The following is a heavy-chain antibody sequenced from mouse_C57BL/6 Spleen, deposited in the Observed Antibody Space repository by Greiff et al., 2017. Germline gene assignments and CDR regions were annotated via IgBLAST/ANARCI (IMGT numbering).Heavy chain of an antibody. CDR3: ARQRGITTVVATNYYAMDY. CDR1: GFTFSSYG. V-gene: IGHV5-6*01. D-gene: IGHD1-1*01. J-gene: IGHJ4*01. Sequence: EVMLVESGGDLVKPGGSLKLSCAASGFTFSSYGMSWVRQTPDKRLEWVATISSGGSYTYYPDSVKGRFTISRDNAKNTLYLQMSSLKSEDTAMYYCARQRGITTVVATNYYAMDYWGQGTSVTVSS. CDR2: ISSGGSYT.